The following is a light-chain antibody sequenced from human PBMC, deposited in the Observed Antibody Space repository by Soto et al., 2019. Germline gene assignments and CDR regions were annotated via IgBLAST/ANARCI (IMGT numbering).Light chain of an antibody. CDR1: SGHSTYI. V-gene: IGLV4-60*02. J-gene: IGLJ3*02. CDR3: ETWDNNTWV. CDR2: VEGSGSY. Sequence: QPVLTQSSSASASLGSSVRLTCTLSSGHSTYIIAWHQQQPGKAPRFLMKVEGSGSYDKGSGVPGRFSGSSSGADRYLTISNLQFEDEADYFCETWDNNTWVFGGGTKLTVL.